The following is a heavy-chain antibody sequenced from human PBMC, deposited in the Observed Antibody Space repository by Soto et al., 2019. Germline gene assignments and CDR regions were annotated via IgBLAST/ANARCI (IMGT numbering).Heavy chain of an antibody. CDR3: AKGAYYDSSGYYPLFDY. CDR2: ISGSGGST. V-gene: IGHV3-23*01. D-gene: IGHD3-22*01. CDR1: GFTFSSYA. Sequence: GSLRLSCAASGFTFSSYAMSWVRQAPGKGLEWVSAISGSGGSTYYADSVKGRFTISRDNSKNTLYLQMNSLRAEDTAVYYCAKGAYYDSSGYYPLFDYWGQGTLVTVSS. J-gene: IGHJ4*02.